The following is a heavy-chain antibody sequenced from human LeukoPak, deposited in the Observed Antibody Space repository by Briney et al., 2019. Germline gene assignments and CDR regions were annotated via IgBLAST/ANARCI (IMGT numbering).Heavy chain of an antibody. V-gene: IGHV1-2*02. CDR2: INPNSGGT. CDR1: GYTFTGYY. CDR3: ARVDGATLIAAAGSIDY. Sequence: ASVKVSCKASGYTFTGYYMHWVRQATGQGLEWVGWINPNSGGTNYAQKFQGRVTMTRDTSISTAYMELSRLRSDDTAVYYCARVDGATLIAAAGSIDYWGQGTLVTVSS. J-gene: IGHJ4*02. D-gene: IGHD6-13*01.